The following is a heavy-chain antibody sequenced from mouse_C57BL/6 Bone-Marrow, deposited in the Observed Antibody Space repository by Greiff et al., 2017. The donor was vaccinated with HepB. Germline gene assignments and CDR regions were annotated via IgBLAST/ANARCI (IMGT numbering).Heavy chain of an antibody. D-gene: IGHD1-1*01. CDR1: GYTFTDYY. Sequence: EVQLQQSGPELVKPGASVKISCKASGYTFTDYYMNWVKQSHGKSLEWIGDINPNNGGTSYNQKFKGKATLTVDKSSSTAYMELRSLTSEDSAVYYCASYYYGSIWFAYWGQGTLVTVSA. J-gene: IGHJ3*01. CDR3: ASYYYGSIWFAY. V-gene: IGHV1-26*01. CDR2: INPNNGGT.